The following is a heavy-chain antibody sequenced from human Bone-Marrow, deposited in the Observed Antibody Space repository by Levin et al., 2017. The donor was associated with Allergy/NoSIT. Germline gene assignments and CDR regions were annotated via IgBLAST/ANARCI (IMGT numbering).Heavy chain of an antibody. J-gene: IGHJ3*02. V-gene: IGHV2-5*02. CDR2: IYWDDGK. CDR1: EFSLTTKGVG. D-gene: IGHD3-9*01. CDR3: AHRRYDIVTNEETYGPFDM. Sequence: KQSGPTLVKPTQTLTLTCTFSEFSLTTKGVGVGWIRQPLGKALEWLALIYWDDGKRYSPSLRTRLTITKDTSKNEVVLTMTNMDPVDTATYYCAHRRYDIVTNEETYGPFDMWGQGTMVVVSS.